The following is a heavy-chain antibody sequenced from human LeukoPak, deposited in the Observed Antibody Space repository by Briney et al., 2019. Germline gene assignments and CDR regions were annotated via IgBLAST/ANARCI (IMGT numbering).Heavy chain of an antibody. CDR2: IYTSGST. CDR3: ARDSQYYYDSSGYYSDY. CDR1: GGSISSYY. J-gene: IGHJ4*02. D-gene: IGHD3-22*01. V-gene: IGHV4-4*07. Sequence: SETLSLTCTVSGGSISSYYWSWIRQPAGKGLEWIGRIYTSGSTNYNPSLKSRVTMSVDTSKNQFSLKLSSVTAADTAVYYCARDSQYYYDSSGYYSDYWGQGTLVTVSS.